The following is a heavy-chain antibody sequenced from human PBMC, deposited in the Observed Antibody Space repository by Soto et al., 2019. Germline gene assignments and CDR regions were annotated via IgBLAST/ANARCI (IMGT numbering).Heavy chain of an antibody. CDR2: IYYSGST. V-gene: IGHV4-30-4*01. D-gene: IGHD2-21*02. CDR3: ARFSVVTLFGYYYGMDV. CDR1: GGSISSGDYY. J-gene: IGHJ6*02. Sequence: KPSETLSLTCTVSGGSISSGDYYWSWIRQPPGKGLEWIGYIYYSGSTYYNPSLKSRVTISVDTSKNQFSLKLSSVTAADTAVYYCARFSVVTLFGYYYGMDVWGQGTTVTVSS.